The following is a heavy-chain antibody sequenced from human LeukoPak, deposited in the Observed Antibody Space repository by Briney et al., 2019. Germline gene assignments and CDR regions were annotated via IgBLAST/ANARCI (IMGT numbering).Heavy chain of an antibody. CDR2: INTDGSRT. Sequence: PGGSLRLSCAASGFTFSNYCIHWVRQAPGKGLVWVSRINTDGSRTNYADSVKGRFTIYRDNAKNTLYLQMNSLRAEDTAVYYCARGDSLIVDSSGYFRDAFDVWGQGTMVTVSS. CDR3: ARGDSLIVDSSGYFRDAFDV. CDR1: GFTFSNYC. D-gene: IGHD3-22*01. J-gene: IGHJ3*01. V-gene: IGHV3-74*01.